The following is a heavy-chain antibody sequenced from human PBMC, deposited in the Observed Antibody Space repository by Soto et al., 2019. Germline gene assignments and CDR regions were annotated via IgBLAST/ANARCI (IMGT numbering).Heavy chain of an antibody. D-gene: IGHD1-26*01. V-gene: IGHV4-30-4*01. CDR2: IYNRGST. Sequence: QVQLQESGPGLVEPSQTLSLTCTVSGGSISSGDYCWSWIRQTPGKGLEWIGHIYNRGSTYSNPSRKSPVTISVDTSKNQFSLKLSSVTAADTAVYYCARGPSGDKVDYWGQGTLVTVSS. J-gene: IGHJ4*02. CDR3: ARGPSGDKVDY. CDR1: GGSISSGDYC.